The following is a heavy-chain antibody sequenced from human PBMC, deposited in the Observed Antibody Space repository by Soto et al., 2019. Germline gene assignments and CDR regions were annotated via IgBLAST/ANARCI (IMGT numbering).Heavy chain of an antibody. CDR3: ARDGVGYYYGSGSYRPHYYYYGMDV. CDR2: INAGNGNT. D-gene: IGHD3-10*01. CDR1: GYTFTSYA. V-gene: IGHV1-3*01. Sequence: RASVKVSCKASGYTFTSYAMHWVRQAPGQRLEWMGWINAGNGNTKYSQKFQGRVTITRDTSASTAYMELSSLRSEDTAVYYCARDGVGYYYGSGSYRPHYYYYGMDVWGQGTTVTVSS. J-gene: IGHJ6*02.